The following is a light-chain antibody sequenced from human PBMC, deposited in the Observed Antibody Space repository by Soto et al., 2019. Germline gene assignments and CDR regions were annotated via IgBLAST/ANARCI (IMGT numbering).Light chain of an antibody. CDR2: AAS. V-gene: IGKV3-20*01. J-gene: IGKJ1*01. Sequence: VMTQSPDTLSASPVERATLSCRASQSVSSSHLAWYQHKPGQAPRLLIYAASSRATGSPDRFSGGGSGTDFTLTISRLEPEDFAVYYCQQYDSSPKTFGQGTKVDIK. CDR1: QSVSSSH. CDR3: QQYDSSPKT.